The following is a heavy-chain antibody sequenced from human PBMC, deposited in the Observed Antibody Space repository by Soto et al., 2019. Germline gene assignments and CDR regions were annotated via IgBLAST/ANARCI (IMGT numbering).Heavy chain of an antibody. Sequence: QVQLVQSGAEVKKPGASVKVSCEASGYTFTTYGISWVRQAPGQGLEWMGWISPYNGNTNYAQKFQGRVTMTTDTSTSQAYMDLRSLRSDDKAVYYCARGAPSWAYGMEVWGQGTTVTVS. CDR2: ISPYNGNT. J-gene: IGHJ6*02. D-gene: IGHD1-26*01. CDR1: GYTFTTYG. CDR3: ARGAPSWAYGMEV. V-gene: IGHV1-18*01.